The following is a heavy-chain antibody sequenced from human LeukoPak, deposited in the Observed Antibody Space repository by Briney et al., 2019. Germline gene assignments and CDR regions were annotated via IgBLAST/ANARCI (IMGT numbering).Heavy chain of an antibody. CDR2: IYYSGST. CDR3: ARQTIYGDYASSVYMDV. D-gene: IGHD4-17*01. Sequence: SETLSLTCTVSGGSISSYYWSWIRQPPGKGLEWIGYIYYSGSTNYNPSLKSRVTISVDTSKNQFSLKLSSVTAADTAVYYCARQTIYGDYASSVYMDVWGKGTTVTISS. V-gene: IGHV4-59*01. CDR1: GGSISSYY. J-gene: IGHJ6*03.